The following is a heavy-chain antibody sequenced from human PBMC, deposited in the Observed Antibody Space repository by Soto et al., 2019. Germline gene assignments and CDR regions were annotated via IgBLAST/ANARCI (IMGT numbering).Heavy chain of an antibody. Sequence: ASVKVSCKASGYTFSSYGISWVRQAPGQGLEWMGWISAYNGNTNYAQKLQGRVTMTTDTSTSTAYMELRSLRSDDTAVYYCAREVYYYDSSGYKSDAFDIWGQGTMVTVSS. V-gene: IGHV1-18*04. CDR1: GYTFSSYG. D-gene: IGHD3-22*01. CDR2: ISAYNGNT. J-gene: IGHJ3*02. CDR3: AREVYYYDSSGYKSDAFDI.